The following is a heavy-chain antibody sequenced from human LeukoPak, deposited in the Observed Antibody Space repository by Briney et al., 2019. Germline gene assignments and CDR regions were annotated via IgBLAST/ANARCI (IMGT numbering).Heavy chain of an antibody. J-gene: IGHJ5*02. CDR3: ARDLHDYSNPFDP. V-gene: IGHV3-21*01. D-gene: IGHD4-11*01. CDR2: ISSSSSYI. CDR1: GFTFSNYW. Sequence: GGSLRLSCAASGFTFSNYWMSWVRQAPGKGLEWVSSISSSSSYIYYADSVKGRFTISRDNAKNSLYLQMNSLRAEDTAVYYCARDLHDYSNPFDPWGQGTLVTVSS.